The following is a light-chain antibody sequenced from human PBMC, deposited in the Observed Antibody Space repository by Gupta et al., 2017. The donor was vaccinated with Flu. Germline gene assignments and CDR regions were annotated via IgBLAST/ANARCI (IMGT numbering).Light chain of an antibody. CDR2: DAS. CDR3: QQRSNWPWT. V-gene: IGKV3-11*01. CDR1: QSVSSY. J-gene: IGKJ1*01. Sequence: EIVLNTSPATLSLSPGERATLSCRASQSVSSYLAWYQQKPGQAPRLLIYDASNRATGIPARFSGSGSGTDFTLTISSLEPEDFAVYYCQQRSNWPWTFGQGTKVEIK.